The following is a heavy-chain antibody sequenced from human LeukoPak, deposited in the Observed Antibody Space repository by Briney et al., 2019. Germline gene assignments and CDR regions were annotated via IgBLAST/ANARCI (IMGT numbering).Heavy chain of an antibody. CDR2: IYYSGST. D-gene: IGHD1-1*01. CDR1: GGSISSSSYY. Sequence: SETLSLTCTVSGGSISSSSYYWGWIRQPPGKGLEWIGSIYYSGSTYYNPSLKSRVTISVDTSKNQFSLKLSSVTAADTAVYYCARAPPTTRYFDLWGRGTLVTVSS. CDR3: ARAPPTTRYFDL. V-gene: IGHV4-39*07. J-gene: IGHJ2*01.